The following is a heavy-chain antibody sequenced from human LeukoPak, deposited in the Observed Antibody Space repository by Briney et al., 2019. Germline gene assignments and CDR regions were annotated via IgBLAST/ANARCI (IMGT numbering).Heavy chain of an antibody. D-gene: IGHD2-2*01. J-gene: IGHJ4*02. CDR2: INQDGSEK. CDR1: GFTFTSHW. Sequence: GGSLRLSCAASGFTFTSHWMSWVRQAPGKGLEWVANINQDGSEKYYVDSVKGRFTISRDNAKSSLYLQMNSLRAEDTAVYYCARARYCSSTGCFDDYWGQGSLVTVSS. V-gene: IGHV3-7*04. CDR3: ARARYCSSTGCFDDY.